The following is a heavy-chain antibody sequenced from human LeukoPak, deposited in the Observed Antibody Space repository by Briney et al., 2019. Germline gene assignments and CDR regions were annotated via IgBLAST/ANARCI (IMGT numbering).Heavy chain of an antibody. D-gene: IGHD3-10*01. J-gene: IGHJ6*03. Sequence: ASVKVSCKASGYTFTSYYINWVRQATGQGLEWMGWMNPNSGTTGYAQKFQGRVTMTRNTSISTAYMELSSLRSEDTAVYYRARGITMVRGVRDYYMDVWGKGTTVTVSS. CDR2: MNPNSGTT. V-gene: IGHV1-8*01. CDR1: GYTFTSYY. CDR3: ARGITMVRGVRDYYMDV.